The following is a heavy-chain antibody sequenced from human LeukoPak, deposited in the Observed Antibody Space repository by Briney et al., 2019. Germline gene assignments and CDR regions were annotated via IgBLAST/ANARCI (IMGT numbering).Heavy chain of an antibody. CDR2: IYTSGST. J-gene: IGHJ6*02. CDR3: ARSARLELRSGVYYYGMDV. CDR1: GGSISSYY. Sequence: SETLSLTCTVPGGSISSYYWSWIRQPAGKGLEWIGRIYTSGSTNYNPSLKSRVTMSVDTSKNQFSLKLSSVTAADTAVYYCARSARLELRSGVYYYGMDVWGQGTTVTVSS. D-gene: IGHD1-7*01. V-gene: IGHV4-4*07.